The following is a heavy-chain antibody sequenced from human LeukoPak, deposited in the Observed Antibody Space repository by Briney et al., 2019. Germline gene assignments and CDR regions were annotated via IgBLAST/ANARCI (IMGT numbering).Heavy chain of an antibody. J-gene: IGHJ4*02. CDR2: SGNT. CDR1: GDSISSYY. D-gene: IGHD6-13*01. Sequence: SETLSLTCTVSGDSISSYYWSWIRQPPGKGLEWIGYSGNTNYNPSLKSRVTISVDTSKNHFSLKLSSVTAADTAVYYCARAGQQLYYAADYWGQGTLVTVSS. V-gene: IGHV4-59*01. CDR3: ARAGQQLYYAADY.